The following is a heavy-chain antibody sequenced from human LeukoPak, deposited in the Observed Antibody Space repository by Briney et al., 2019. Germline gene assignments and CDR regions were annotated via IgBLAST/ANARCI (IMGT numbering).Heavy chain of an antibody. D-gene: IGHD3-10*01. J-gene: IGHJ6*03. Sequence: PGGSLRLSCAASGFTFSSYSMNWVRQAPGKGLEWVSSISSSSSYIYYADSVKGRFTISRGNAKNSLYLQMNSLRAEDTAVYYCARDRGYYGSGRQNHYYYMDVWGKGTTVTVSS. V-gene: IGHV3-21*01. CDR2: ISSSSSYI. CDR3: ARDRGYYGSGRQNHYYYMDV. CDR1: GFTFSSYS.